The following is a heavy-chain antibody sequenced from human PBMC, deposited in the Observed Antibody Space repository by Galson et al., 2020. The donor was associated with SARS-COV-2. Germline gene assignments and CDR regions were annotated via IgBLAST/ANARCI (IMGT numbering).Heavy chain of an antibody. CDR3: SREGWQGGY. J-gene: IGHJ4*02. Sequence: GGSLRLSCEVPGFTFNDLWMCWFRQAPGKGLELVANIKGDGSETNYADFVKGRFSISRDNAANSLYLPMNSLSVEDSAVYYCSREGWQGGYWGQGTRVTVSS. CDR1: GFTFNDLW. V-gene: IGHV3-7*01. CDR2: IKGDGSET. D-gene: IGHD6-19*01.